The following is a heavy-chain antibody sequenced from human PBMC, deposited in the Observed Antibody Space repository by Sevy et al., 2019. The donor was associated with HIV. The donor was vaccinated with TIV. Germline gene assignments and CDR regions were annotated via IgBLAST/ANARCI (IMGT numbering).Heavy chain of an antibody. D-gene: IGHD3-10*01. J-gene: IGHJ6*03. Sequence: ASVKVSCKASGGTFSSYAISWVRQPPGQGLEWMGGIIPIFGTANYAQKFQGRVTITADKSTSTAYMELSSLRSEDTAVYYCARSLRRFGELGDEYYYMDVWGKGTTVTVSS. V-gene: IGHV1-69*06. CDR1: GGTFSSYA. CDR3: ARSLRRFGELGDEYYYMDV. CDR2: IIPIFGTA.